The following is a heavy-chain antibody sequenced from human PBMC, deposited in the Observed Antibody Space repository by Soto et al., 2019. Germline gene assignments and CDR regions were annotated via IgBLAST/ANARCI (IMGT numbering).Heavy chain of an antibody. CDR1: GFTFDDYT. J-gene: IGHJ6*02. D-gene: IGHD4-17*01. CDR3: AKDITPTVEEDYYYYGMDV. V-gene: IGHV3-43*01. CDR2: ISWDGGST. Sequence: TGGSLRLSCAASGFTFDDYTMHWVRQAPGKGLEWVSLISWDGGSTYYADSVKGRFTISRDNSKNSLYLQMNSLRTEDTALYYCAKDITPTVEEDYYYYGMDVWGQGTTVTVSS.